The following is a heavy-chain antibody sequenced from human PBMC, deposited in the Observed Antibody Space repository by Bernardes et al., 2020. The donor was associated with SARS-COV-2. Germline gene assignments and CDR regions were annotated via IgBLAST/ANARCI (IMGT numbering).Heavy chain of an antibody. J-gene: IGHJ6*02. CDR2: ISYDGSNT. CDR3: ARDGGLVGATKGTYYYGMDV. CDR1: GFTFSSYG. D-gene: IGHD1-26*01. V-gene: IGHV3-30*03. Sequence: GGSLRLSCSASGFTFSSYGMHWVRQAPGKGLEWVAVISYDGSNTYYADSVKGRFTISRDNSKNTLYLQMNSLRAEDTAVYYCARDGGLVGATKGTYYYGMDVWNQETTVTVSS.